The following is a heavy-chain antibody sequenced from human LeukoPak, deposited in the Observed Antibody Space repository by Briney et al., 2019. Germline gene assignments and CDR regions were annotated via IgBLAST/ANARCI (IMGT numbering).Heavy chain of an antibody. CDR3: ATGSGWYSPDY. Sequence: GTSVKVSCKASGFTFTNSPMQWVRQVRGQPLEWIGWIVVGSGDTNYAQKFQERVTLTRDLSTSTAYMELRSLRSEDTAVYYCATGSGWYSPDYWGQGTLVTVSS. J-gene: IGHJ4*02. CDR1: GFTFTNSP. CDR2: IVVGSGDT. D-gene: IGHD6-19*01. V-gene: IGHV1-58*02.